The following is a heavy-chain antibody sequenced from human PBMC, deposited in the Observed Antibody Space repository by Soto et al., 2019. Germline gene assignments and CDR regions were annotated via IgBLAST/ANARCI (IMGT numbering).Heavy chain of an antibody. J-gene: IGHJ4*02. CDR2: ITYDGSNQ. Sequence: GGSLRLSCAASGFIFRSYTMHWVRQAPGKGLEWLGVITYDGSNQYYADSVKGRFTISRDNSRDMLYLQMNSLRPDDTALYYCVRDPSGSYPEFDYWGQGTLVTVSS. V-gene: IGHV3-30-3*01. CDR1: GFIFRSYT. CDR3: VRDPSGSYPEFDY. D-gene: IGHD1-26*01.